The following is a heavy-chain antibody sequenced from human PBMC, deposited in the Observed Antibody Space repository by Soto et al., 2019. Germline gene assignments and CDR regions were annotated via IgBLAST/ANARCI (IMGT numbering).Heavy chain of an antibody. CDR2: IWYDGSNK. D-gene: IGHD6-13*01. V-gene: IGHV3-33*01. J-gene: IGHJ6*02. CDR1: GFTFSSYG. CDR3: ARTTAAGPNYYYYGMDV. Sequence: GSLRLSCAASGFTFSSYGMHWVRQAPGKGLEWVAVIWYDGSNKYYADSVKGRFTISRDNSKNTLYLQMNSLRAEDTAVYYCARTTAAGPNYYYYGMDVWGQGTTVTVSS.